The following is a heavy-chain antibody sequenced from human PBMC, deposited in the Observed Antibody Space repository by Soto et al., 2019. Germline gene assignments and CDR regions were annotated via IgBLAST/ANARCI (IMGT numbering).Heavy chain of an antibody. CDR3: ATSKASSSPFDI. J-gene: IGHJ3*02. CDR2: IYTSGST. Sequence: PSETLSLTCSVSGGSISSYYGSWIRQPAGKGLEWIGRIYTSGSTNYNPSLKSRVTMSVDTSKNQFSLKLSSVTAADTAVYYCATSKASSSPFDIWGQGTMVTVSS. CDR1: GGSISSYY. V-gene: IGHV4-4*07. D-gene: IGHD6-13*01.